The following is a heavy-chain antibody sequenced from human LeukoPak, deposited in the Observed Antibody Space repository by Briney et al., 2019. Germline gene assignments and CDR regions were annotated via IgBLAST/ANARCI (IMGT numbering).Heavy chain of an antibody. J-gene: IGHJ4*02. CDR2: INPHGDYT. D-gene: IGHD6-13*01. V-gene: IGHV1-46*03. CDR3: VTGSGYSSSWYAYFDY. CDR1: GYTVTGYY. Sequence: GASVKVSCKPLGYTVTGYYIHWGRQAPGQGLEWMGIINPHGDYTTYAQKFQGRVTITADKSTSTAYMELSSLRSEDTAVYYCVTGSGYSSSWYAYFDYWGQGTLVAVSS.